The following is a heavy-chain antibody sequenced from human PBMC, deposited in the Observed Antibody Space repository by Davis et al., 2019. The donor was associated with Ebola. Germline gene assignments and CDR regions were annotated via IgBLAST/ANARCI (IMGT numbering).Heavy chain of an antibody. Sequence: ETLSLTCAVYGGSFSGYYWSWIRQPPGKGLEWIGEINHSGSTNYNPSLKSRVTISVDTSKNQFSLMLSSVTAADTAVYYCARHRAVEGYIDPWGQGTLVTVSS. D-gene: IGHD6-19*01. J-gene: IGHJ5*02. CDR3: ARHRAVEGYIDP. CDR1: GGSFSGYY. V-gene: IGHV4-34*01. CDR2: INHSGST.